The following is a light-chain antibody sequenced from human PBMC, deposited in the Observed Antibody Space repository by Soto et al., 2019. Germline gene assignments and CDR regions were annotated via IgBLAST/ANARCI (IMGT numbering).Light chain of an antibody. J-gene: IGKJ1*01. CDR3: QQYDSIPQT. V-gene: IGKV4-1*01. CDR2: WAS. CDR1: QSVLHSSNNKID. Sequence: DIVMTQSPDSLAVSLGERATINCRSSQSVLHSSNNKIDLAWYQQKPGQPPKLLIYWASTRESGVPDRFSGSGSGTDFTLTISSLQAEDVAVYYCQQYDSIPQTFGQGTKVEIK.